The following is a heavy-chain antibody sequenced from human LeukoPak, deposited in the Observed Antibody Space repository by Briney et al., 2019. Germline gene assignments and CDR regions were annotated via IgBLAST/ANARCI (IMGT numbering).Heavy chain of an antibody. V-gene: IGHV1-69*13. CDR3: ARVGVTGSSSRDWFDP. CDR2: IIPIFGTA. D-gene: IGHD6-6*01. CDR1: GYTFTGYY. J-gene: IGHJ5*02. Sequence: SVKVSCKASGYTFTGYYMHWVRQAPGPGLEWMGGIIPIFGTANYAQKFQGRVTITADESTSTAYMELSSLRSEDTAVYYCARVGVTGSSSRDWFDPWGQGTLVTVSS.